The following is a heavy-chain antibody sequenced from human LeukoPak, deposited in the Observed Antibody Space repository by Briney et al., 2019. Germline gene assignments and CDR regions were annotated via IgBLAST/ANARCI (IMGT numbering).Heavy chain of an antibody. CDR3: VREQFSHTSNYFDN. V-gene: IGHV3-43*02. CDR1: GFMFDDYA. J-gene: IGHJ4*02. CDR2: ISGDGVSS. Sequence: GESLKISCAASGFMFDDYAMHWVRQVPGRGLEWVSLISGDGVSSFYADSVKGRFTISRDNNNSSLSLQMRRLTTEGTAFYYCVREQFSHTSNYFDNWGQGILVSVSS. D-gene: IGHD5-24*01.